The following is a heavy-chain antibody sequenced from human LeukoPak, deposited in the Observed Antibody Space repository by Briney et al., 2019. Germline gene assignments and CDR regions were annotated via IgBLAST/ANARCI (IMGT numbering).Heavy chain of an antibody. V-gene: IGHV1-2*02. CDR3: ARDLEEVDAFDI. J-gene: IGHJ3*02. Sequence: SVKVSCKASGYTFTGYYMHWVRQAPGQGLEGMGWINPNSGGTNYAQKFQGRVTMTRDTSISTAYMELSRLRSDDTAVYYCARDLEEVDAFDIWGQGTMVTVSS. CDR2: INPNSGGT. D-gene: IGHD1-1*01. CDR1: GYTFTGYY.